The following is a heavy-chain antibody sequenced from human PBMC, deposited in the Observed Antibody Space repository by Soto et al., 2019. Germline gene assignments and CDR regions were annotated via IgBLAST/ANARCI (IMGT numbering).Heavy chain of an antibody. CDR1: GDSLTNYY. CDR3: ARHGFGPLHGLVDV. CDR2: IMYSGYS. J-gene: IGHJ6*02. D-gene: IGHD3-10*01. Sequence: QVQLQESGPGLVKPSETLSLTCTVSGDSLTNYYCSWFRQLPGKGLEWIGYIMYSGYSAYNLSLKRRVTMSMDTSKTQFSLMLESVTATDTAGYYCARHGFGPLHGLVDVWGQGTTVIVSS. V-gene: IGHV4-59*08.